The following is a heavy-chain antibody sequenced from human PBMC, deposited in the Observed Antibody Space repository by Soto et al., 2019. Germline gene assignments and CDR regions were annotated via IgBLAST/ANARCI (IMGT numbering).Heavy chain of an antibody. J-gene: IGHJ4*02. CDR1: GFTFSSYS. CDR3: ARDGPLRFLEWLFPSFDY. CDR2: ISSSSSTI. D-gene: IGHD3-3*01. Sequence: EVQLVESGGGLVQPGGSLRLSCAASGFTFSSYSMNWVRQAPGKGLEWVSYISSSSSTIYYADSVKGRFTISRDNAKISLYLQMNSLRDEDTAVYYCARDGPLRFLEWLFPSFDYWGQGTLVTVSS. V-gene: IGHV3-48*02.